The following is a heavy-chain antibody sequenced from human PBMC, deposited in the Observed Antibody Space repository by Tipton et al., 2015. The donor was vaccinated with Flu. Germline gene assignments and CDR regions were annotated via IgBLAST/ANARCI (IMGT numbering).Heavy chain of an antibody. V-gene: IGHV4-34*01. Sequence: TLSLTCAVQGGSFSGYYWSWIRQTPGKGLEWIGEINHSGSTNYNPSLKSRVAISVDASKTQFSLNLTSVTAADTAVYYCARSTYYYGSGSSDFWGPGTLVTVSS. CDR3: ARSTYYYGSGSSDF. CDR2: INHSGST. D-gene: IGHD3-10*01. J-gene: IGHJ4*02. CDR1: GGSFSGYY.